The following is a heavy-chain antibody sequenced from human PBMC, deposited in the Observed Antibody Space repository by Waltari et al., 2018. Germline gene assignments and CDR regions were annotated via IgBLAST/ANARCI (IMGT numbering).Heavy chain of an antibody. CDR1: GFTFSSIA. Sequence: EVQLVESGGGLVQPGGSLRLSCAASGFTFSSIAMHWVRQAPGKGLEYVSSITSNGDTTYYANSVKGRFTISRDNSKNTLYLQMGSARAEDMAVYYCARDRAGVGDHWGQGTLVTVSS. CDR2: ITSNGDTT. CDR3: ARDRAGVGDH. V-gene: IGHV3-64*01. J-gene: IGHJ4*02. D-gene: IGHD3-10*01.